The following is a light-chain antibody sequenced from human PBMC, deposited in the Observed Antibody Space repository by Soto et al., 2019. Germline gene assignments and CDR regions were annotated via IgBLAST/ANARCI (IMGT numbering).Light chain of an antibody. CDR3: QHYNSYSEA. Sequence: DIQMTQSPSSLSASVGDRVTITCRASQTISSYLNWYQQKPGKAPKLLIYAASSLQSGVPSRFSGSGSGIDFTLTISSLQPEDFATYYCQHYNSYSEAFGQGTKVDIK. J-gene: IGKJ1*01. CDR1: QTISSY. V-gene: IGKV1-39*01. CDR2: AAS.